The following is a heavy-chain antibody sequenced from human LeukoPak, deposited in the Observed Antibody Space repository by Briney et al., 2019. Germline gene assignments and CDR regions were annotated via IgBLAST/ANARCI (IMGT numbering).Heavy chain of an antibody. Sequence: GGSLRLSCAASRFTFGDFAMHWVRQAPGKGLEWVSGISWNSGSIGCADSVKGRCTISRDNAKNSLYLQMNSLRAEDTAVYYCARRPKAPYYYYGMDVWGQGTTVTVSS. CDR3: ARRPKAPYYYYGMDV. CDR2: ISWNSGSI. J-gene: IGHJ6*02. CDR1: RFTFGDFA. V-gene: IGHV3-9*01.